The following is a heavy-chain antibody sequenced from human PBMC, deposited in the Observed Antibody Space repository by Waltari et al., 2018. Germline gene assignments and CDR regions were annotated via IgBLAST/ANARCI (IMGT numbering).Heavy chain of an antibody. CDR2: IYYSGST. CDR1: GGSISSGGYY. Sequence: QVQLQESGPGLVKPSQTLSLTCTVSGGSISSGGYYWSWIRQHPGKGLEWIGYIYYSGSTYYNPSLKSRDTISVDTSKNQFSLKLSSVTAADTAVYYCARDRASSYYDSSGYSDWGQGTLVTVSS. V-gene: IGHV4-31*03. D-gene: IGHD3-22*01. J-gene: IGHJ4*02. CDR3: ARDRASSYYDSSGYSD.